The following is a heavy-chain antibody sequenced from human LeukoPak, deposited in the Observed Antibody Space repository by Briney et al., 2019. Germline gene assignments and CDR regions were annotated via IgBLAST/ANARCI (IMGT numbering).Heavy chain of an antibody. J-gene: IGHJ6*03. D-gene: IGHD2-15*01. V-gene: IGHV4-39*07. CDR1: GGSISSSSYY. CDR3: ARGYCSGGSCYSYYYYNYMDV. Sequence: SETLSLTCTVSGGSISSSSYYWGWIRQPPGKGLEWIGSIYYSGYTFYNPSLKSRVTISVDTSKKQFSLKLSSVTAADTAVYYCARGYCSGGSCYSYYYYNYMDVWGKGTTVTVSS. CDR2: IYYSGYT.